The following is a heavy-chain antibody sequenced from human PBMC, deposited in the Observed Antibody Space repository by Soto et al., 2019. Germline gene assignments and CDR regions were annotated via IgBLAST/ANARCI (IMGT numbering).Heavy chain of an antibody. Sequence: QVQLQESGPGLVKPSQTLSLTFTVSGGSITSGGYYWSWIRQHPGKGLEWIGYIYYSGSTYYNPSVTSRVNISLDTSKNQFSLNLSSVTAADTATYFCARAVRLRLDNWGQGTLVTVSS. CDR3: ARAVRLRLDN. V-gene: IGHV4-31*03. D-gene: IGHD4-17*01. CDR1: GGSITSGGYY. J-gene: IGHJ4*02. CDR2: IYYSGST.